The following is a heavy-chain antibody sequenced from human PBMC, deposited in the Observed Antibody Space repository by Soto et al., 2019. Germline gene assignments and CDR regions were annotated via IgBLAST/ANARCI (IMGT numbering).Heavy chain of an antibody. Sequence: SVKGSCQASGYTFTGYYMHWVRQAPVQGLEWMGWINPNSGGTNYAQKFQGRVTMTRDTSISTAYMELSRLRSDDTAVYYCARAGDSSSSPYYYGMDVWGQGTTVTVSS. J-gene: IGHJ6*02. CDR2: INPNSGGT. V-gene: IGHV1-2*02. D-gene: IGHD6-6*01. CDR3: ARAGDSSSSPYYYGMDV. CDR1: GYTFTGYY.